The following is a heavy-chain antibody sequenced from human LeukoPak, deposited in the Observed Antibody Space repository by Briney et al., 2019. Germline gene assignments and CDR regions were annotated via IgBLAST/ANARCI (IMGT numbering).Heavy chain of an antibody. J-gene: IGHJ4*02. V-gene: IGHV5-51*01. CDR1: GYSFTSYW. CDR3: ARQTAMGRSGDY. D-gene: IGHD5-18*01. CDR2: IDPSDSET. Sequence: GESLMICCMSSGYSFTSYWIGCVRQMPGKLLEWMGIIDPSDSETRYTPSFQGQVTISVDKSLTTADLQWNSLKASDTAMYYCARQTAMGRSGDYWGQGTLVTVSS.